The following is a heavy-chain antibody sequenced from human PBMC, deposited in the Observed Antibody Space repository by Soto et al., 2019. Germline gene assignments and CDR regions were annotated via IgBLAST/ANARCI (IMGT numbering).Heavy chain of an antibody. D-gene: IGHD3-9*01. V-gene: IGHV1-3*01. Sequence: AASVKVSCKASGYTFTSYAMHWVRQAPGQRLEWMGRINAGNGNTKYSQKFQGRVTITRDTSASTAYMELSSLRSEDTAVYYCARAQLLRYFDWPLSGIDYWGQGTLVTVSS. CDR1: GYTFTSYA. CDR3: ARAQLLRYFDWPLSGIDY. J-gene: IGHJ4*02. CDR2: INAGNGNT.